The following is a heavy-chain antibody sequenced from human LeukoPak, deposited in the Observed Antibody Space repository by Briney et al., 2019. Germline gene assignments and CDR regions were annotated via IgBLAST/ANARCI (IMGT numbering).Heavy chain of an antibody. CDR1: GFTFSSYW. Sequence: GGSLRLSCAASGFTFSSYWMHWVRQAPGKGLVWVSRINSDGSSTSYADSVKGRFTISRDNAKNTLYLQMNSLRAEDTAVYYCAKDMMVRGVVPFDYWGQGTLVTVSS. D-gene: IGHD3-10*01. J-gene: IGHJ4*02. CDR2: INSDGSST. V-gene: IGHV3-74*01. CDR3: AKDMMVRGVVPFDY.